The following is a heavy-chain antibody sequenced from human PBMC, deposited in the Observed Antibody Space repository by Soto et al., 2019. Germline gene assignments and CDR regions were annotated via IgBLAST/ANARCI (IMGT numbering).Heavy chain of an antibody. V-gene: IGHV4-59*12. D-gene: IGHD2-15*01. Sequence: ASETLSLTCTVSGGSISSYCWSWIRQPPGKGLEWIGYIYYSGSTYYNPSLKSRVTISVDTSKNQFSLKLSSVTAADTAVYYCARERRHTHRGSWNLNWFDPWGQGTLVTVSS. CDR3: ARERRHTHRGSWNLNWFDP. J-gene: IGHJ5*02. CDR2: IYYSGST. CDR1: GGSISSYC.